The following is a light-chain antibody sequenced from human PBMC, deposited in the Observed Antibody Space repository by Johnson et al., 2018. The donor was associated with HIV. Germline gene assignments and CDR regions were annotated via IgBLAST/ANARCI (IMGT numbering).Light chain of an antibody. CDR3: GTWDSSLSAYV. V-gene: IGLV1-51*02. CDR2: ENN. J-gene: IGLJ1*01. CDR1: SYNIGNNY. Sequence: QSVLTQPPSVSAAPGQKVTISCSGSSYNIGNNYVSWYQQLPGTAPKLFIYENNKRPSGIPDRFSGSRSGTSATLGITGLQTGDEADYYCGTWDSSLSAYVFGTGTKVTVL.